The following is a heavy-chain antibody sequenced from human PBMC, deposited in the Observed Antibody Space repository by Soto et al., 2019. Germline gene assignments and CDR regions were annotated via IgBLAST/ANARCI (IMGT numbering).Heavy chain of an antibody. D-gene: IGHD2-15*01. J-gene: IGHJ3*02. CDR3: ARQVVVVVASSADACDI. CDR2: IWSDGSNK. Sequence: GWSLRLSCAASGFTFSSYGMHLIRKAPGKGLEWVAVIWSDGSNKYYADSVKGRFTISRDNSKNTLYLQMNSLRAEDTAAYYCARQVVVVVASSADACDIWGEGTTVTVSS. V-gene: IGHV3-33*01. CDR1: GFTFSSYG.